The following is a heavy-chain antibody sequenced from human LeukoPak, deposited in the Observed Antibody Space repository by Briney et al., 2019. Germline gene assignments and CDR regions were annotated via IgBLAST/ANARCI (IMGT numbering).Heavy chain of an antibody. CDR2: IHHSGRS. CDR1: ADSLSSGGHY. Sequence: SETLSLACTVSADSLSSGGHYWAWIRQFPGKGLESIGFIHHSGRSRHNPSLKDRVAISVDTSRKQFALKLSSVTAADTAMYYCARGGNRFGGFYFDYWGQGIQVIVSS. V-gene: IGHV4-31*03. CDR3: ARGGNRFGGFYFDY. D-gene: IGHD3-10*01. J-gene: IGHJ4*02.